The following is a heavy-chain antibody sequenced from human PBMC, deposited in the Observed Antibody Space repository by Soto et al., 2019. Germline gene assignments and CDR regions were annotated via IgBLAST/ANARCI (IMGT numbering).Heavy chain of an antibody. J-gene: IGHJ4*02. CDR2: ISAYNGNT. CDR1: GYTFTSYG. Sequence: ASVKVACKASGYTFTSYGSSWVRQAPGQGLEWMGWISAYNGNTNYARKLQGRVTMTTDTSTSTAYMELRSLRSDDTAVYYCARDAYGDYGCDYWGQGTLVTVSS. CDR3: ARDAYGDYGCDY. V-gene: IGHV1-18*01. D-gene: IGHD4-17*01.